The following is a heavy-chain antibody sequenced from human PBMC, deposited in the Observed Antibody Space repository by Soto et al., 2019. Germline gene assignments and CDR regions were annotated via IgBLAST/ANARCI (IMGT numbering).Heavy chain of an antibody. D-gene: IGHD1-20*01. Sequence: EVQLLESGGGLVQPGESPRLSCTASGVPFSNYAMSWVRQAPGKGLEWVSTVSGSGGSTYYSGFVMGRFTISRDNDKSTLYLEMKSLRAEDTDVYYCAIGRIIIAGYGMDVWGQGTTFSVSS. CDR2: VSGSGGST. CDR1: GVPFSNYA. V-gene: IGHV3-23*01. CDR3: AIGRIIIAGYGMDV. J-gene: IGHJ6*02.